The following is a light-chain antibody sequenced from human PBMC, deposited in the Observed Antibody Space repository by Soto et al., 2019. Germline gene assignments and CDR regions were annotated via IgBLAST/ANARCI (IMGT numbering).Light chain of an antibody. CDR1: QNVGDN. CDR2: TAS. V-gene: IGKV3-11*01. Sequence: EMGLTQSPATLSLSPGESATLSCRASQNVGDNFAWYQQKSGQPPRLLIHTASSRATGIPARFSGSGSRTDFTLTISSLEPEDIAIYYCQERSRWPRATFGGGTKVEIK. J-gene: IGKJ4*01. CDR3: QERSRWPRAT.